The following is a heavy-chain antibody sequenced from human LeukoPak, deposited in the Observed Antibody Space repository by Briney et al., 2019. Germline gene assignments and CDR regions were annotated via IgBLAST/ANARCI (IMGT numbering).Heavy chain of an antibody. D-gene: IGHD1-26*01. J-gene: IGHJ4*02. CDR3: ARRGERGTYQALDF. CDR2: TYPGDSET. Sequence: GESLKISCKGSGYNFALYWIGWARLMPGKGLEWMGITYPGDSETRFSPSFQGHVTISADKSTGTAYLQWNSLKASDTAIYYCARRGERGTYQALDFWGQGTPVTVSS. CDR1: GYNFALYW. V-gene: IGHV5-51*01.